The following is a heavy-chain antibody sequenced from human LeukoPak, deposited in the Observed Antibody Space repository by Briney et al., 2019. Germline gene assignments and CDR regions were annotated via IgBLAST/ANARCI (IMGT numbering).Heavy chain of an antibody. CDR1: GGTYSSYA. CDR2: IIPIFGTA. V-gene: IGHV1-69*13. D-gene: IGHD3-22*01. CDR3: ARDAYYDSSGYYY. J-gene: IGHJ4*02. Sequence: GASVKVSCKASGGTYSSYAISWVRQAPGQGLECMGGIIPIFGTANYAQKFQGRVTITADESTSTAYTKLSSLRSEDTAVYYCARDAYYDSSGYYYWGQGTLVTVSS.